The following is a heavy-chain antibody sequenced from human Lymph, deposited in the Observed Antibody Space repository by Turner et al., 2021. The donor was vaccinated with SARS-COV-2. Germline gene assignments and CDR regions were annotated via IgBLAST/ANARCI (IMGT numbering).Heavy chain of an antibody. D-gene: IGHD3-16*01. Sequence: QVQLQESGPGLVKPSQTLSLTCTVSGGSISSGGYYWRWIRQHPGKGLEWIGYIDYSGSSYYNPSLKSRVTISVDTSKNQFSLNLSSVTAADTAVYYCARFPVWGAFDIWGQGTMVTVSS. CDR3: ARFPVWGAFDI. J-gene: IGHJ3*02. CDR2: IDYSGSS. CDR1: GGSISSGGYY. V-gene: IGHV4-31*03.